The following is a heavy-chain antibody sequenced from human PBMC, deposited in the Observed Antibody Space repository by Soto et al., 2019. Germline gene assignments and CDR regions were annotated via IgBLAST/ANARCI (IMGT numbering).Heavy chain of an antibody. V-gene: IGHV3-74*01. CDR2: INIDGNST. J-gene: IGHJ4*02. CDR3: AKLGVTTPFDY. CDR1: GFTFSKNW. D-gene: IGHD3-22*01. Sequence: PGGSLRLSCVTSGFTFSKNWMHWVRQAPGKGLVWVSRINIDGNSTSYADSVKGRFTISXXXAXXTXXLXXNXXRAXDTALYYCAKLGVTTPFDYWGQGTLVTVSS.